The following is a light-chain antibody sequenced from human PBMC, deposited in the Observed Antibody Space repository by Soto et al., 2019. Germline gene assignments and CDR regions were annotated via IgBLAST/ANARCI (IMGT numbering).Light chain of an antibody. CDR1: QSISSW. Sequence: GDRVTITSPGGQSISSWLAWYQQKTGKAPKLLIYDASSLESGVPSRFSGSGSGTEFTLTISSLQPDDFATYYCQQYNSYSITFGQGTRLEIK. CDR2: DAS. V-gene: IGKV1-5*01. J-gene: IGKJ5*01. CDR3: QQYNSYSIT.